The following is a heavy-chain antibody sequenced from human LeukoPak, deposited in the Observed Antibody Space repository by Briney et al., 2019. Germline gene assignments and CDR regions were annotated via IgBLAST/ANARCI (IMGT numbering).Heavy chain of an antibody. Sequence: SETLSLTCTASGGSISSGGYYWSWIRQPPGKGLEWIGYIYHSGSTYYNPSLKSRVTISVDRSKNQFSLKLSSVTAADTAVYYCARAQEDIVVVPAAPLYYFDYWGQGTLVTVSS. CDR1: GGSISSGGYY. CDR3: ARAQEDIVVVPAAPLYYFDY. CDR2: IYHSGST. D-gene: IGHD2-2*01. V-gene: IGHV4-30-2*01. J-gene: IGHJ4*02.